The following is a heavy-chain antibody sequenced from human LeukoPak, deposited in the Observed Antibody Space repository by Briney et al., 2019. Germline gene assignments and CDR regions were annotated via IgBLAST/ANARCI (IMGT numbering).Heavy chain of an antibody. Sequence: ASVSVSFTASGYAFTIYGIGGVRQAPGQGLGWVGWISAYNGNTNYAQKLQGRVTITTDTSTSTAYMQLRSLRSDDTAVYYCARDSHYDFWSGYYTGMDVWGQGTTVTVSS. V-gene: IGHV1-18*01. D-gene: IGHD3-3*01. CDR3: ARDSHYDFWSGYYTGMDV. CDR2: ISAYNGNT. J-gene: IGHJ6*02. CDR1: GYAFTIYG.